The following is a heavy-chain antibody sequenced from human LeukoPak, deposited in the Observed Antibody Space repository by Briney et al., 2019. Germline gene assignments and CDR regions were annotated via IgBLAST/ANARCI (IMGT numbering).Heavy chain of an antibody. CDR3: ARDPIYSSSWSENWFDP. D-gene: IGHD6-13*01. J-gene: IGHJ5*02. CDR2: INTNTGNP. CDR1: GYTFTSYA. Sequence: ASVSVSCKASGYTFTSYAMNWVLQAPGQGLEWMGWINTNTGNPTYAQGFTGRFVFSLDTSVSTAYLQISSLKAEDTAVYYCARDPIYSSSWSENWFDPWGQGTLVTVSS. V-gene: IGHV7-4-1*02.